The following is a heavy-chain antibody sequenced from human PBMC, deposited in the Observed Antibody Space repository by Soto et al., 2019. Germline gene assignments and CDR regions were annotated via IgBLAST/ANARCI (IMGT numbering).Heavy chain of an antibody. Sequence: SVKGSCRASGGTFSSYAISWLRQAPGQGLECMGGIIPIFGTANYAQKFQGRVTITADKSTSTAYMELSSLRSEDTAVYYCAREVESYCSSPSCLYNWFDPWGQGTLVTVSS. CDR3: AREVESYCSSPSCLYNWFDP. V-gene: IGHV1-69*06. CDR1: GGTFSSYA. CDR2: IIPIFGTA. D-gene: IGHD2-2*01. J-gene: IGHJ5*02.